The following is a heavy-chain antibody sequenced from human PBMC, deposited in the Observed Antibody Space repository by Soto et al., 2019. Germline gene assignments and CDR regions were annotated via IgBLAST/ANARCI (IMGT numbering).Heavy chain of an antibody. CDR2: IIPIFGTA. CDR3: ARDGGRHSGGIAY. D-gene: IGHD1-26*01. CDR1: GGTFSSYS. V-gene: IGHV1-69*01. Sequence: QVQLVQSGAEVKKPGSSVKVSCKASGGTFSSYSINWVRQAPGQGLEWMGEIIPIFGTANYAQKCQGRVTITAHESTRTAYMGLSSLRSEDTAVYYCARDGGRHSGGIAYWGQGTLVTVSS. J-gene: IGHJ4*02.